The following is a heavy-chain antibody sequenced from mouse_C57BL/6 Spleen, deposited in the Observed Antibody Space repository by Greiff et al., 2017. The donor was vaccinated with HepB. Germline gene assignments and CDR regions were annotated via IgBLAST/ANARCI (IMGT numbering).Heavy chain of an antibody. CDR2: ISYSGST. CDR1: GYSIPCGYD. CDR3: ARDRNYGYFDY. V-gene: IGHV3-1*01. D-gene: IGHD2-5*01. Sequence: EVKVVESGPGMVKPSQSFSLPCSVTGYSIPCGYDWHWIRHFPGNKLEWLGYISYSGSTNYNPSLKSRISITHDTSENHFFLKLNSVTTEYTATYYCARDRNYGYFDYWGQGTTLTVSS. J-gene: IGHJ2*01.